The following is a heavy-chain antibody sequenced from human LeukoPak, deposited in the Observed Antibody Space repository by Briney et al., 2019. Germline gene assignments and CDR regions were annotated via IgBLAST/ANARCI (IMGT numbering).Heavy chain of an antibody. CDR1: YESISSSSHY. J-gene: IGHJ5*02. CDR3: ARTKYYFDSSGYFFFDP. D-gene: IGHD3-22*01. V-gene: IGHV4-39*01. CDR2: IDSGRNI. Sequence: SETLSLTCTVSYESISSSSHYWGWIRPPPGKGLEWIGSIDSGRNIHSNPSLDGRDTISVDTSKNQFSLKLSSVTAADTAVYYCARTKYYFDSSGYFFFDPWGQGILVIVSS.